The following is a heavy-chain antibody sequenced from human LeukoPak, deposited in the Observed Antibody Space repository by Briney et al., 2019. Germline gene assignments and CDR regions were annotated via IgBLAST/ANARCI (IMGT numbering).Heavy chain of an antibody. CDR3: VRGSSYVIY. J-gene: IGHJ1*01. Sequence: PGGSLRLSCAASGFTFSTYWMTWVRQAPGKGLEWVANIKQDGSEKNYVDSVKGRFIMSRDNAKNSLYLQMNSLRVGDTAVYFCVRGSSYVIYWGQGALVTVSS. CDR2: IKQDGSEK. D-gene: IGHD2-21*01. CDR1: GFTFSTYW. V-gene: IGHV3-7*01.